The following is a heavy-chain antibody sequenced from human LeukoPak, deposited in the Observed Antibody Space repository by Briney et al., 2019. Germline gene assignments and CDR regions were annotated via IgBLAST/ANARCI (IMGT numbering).Heavy chain of an antibody. V-gene: IGHV4-4*07. CDR1: GGSISSYY. CDR3: ATGGFLVLFDY. D-gene: IGHD3-3*01. CDR2: IYSDGNV. Sequence: SETLSLTCSVSGGSISSYYWSWIRQPAGKGLQWIGRIYSDGNVKYNPSLKSRVTISVDTSKNQFSLKLSSVTAADTAVYYCATGGFLVLFDYWGQGTLVTVSS. J-gene: IGHJ4*02.